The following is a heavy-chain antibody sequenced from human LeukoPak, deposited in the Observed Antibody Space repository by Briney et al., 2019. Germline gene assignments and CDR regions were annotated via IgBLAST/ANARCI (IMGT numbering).Heavy chain of an antibody. CDR2: MNPNRGNT. J-gene: IGHJ1*01. CDR3: ARYYYDSSGYYHYFQH. CDR1: GYTFTSYD. Sequence: ASVKVSCKASGYTFTSYDINWVRQATGQGLEWMGWMNPNRGNTGYAQKFQGRVTMTRNTSISTAYMELSSLRSEDTAVYYCARYYYDSSGYYHYFQHWGQGTLVTVSS. D-gene: IGHD3-22*01. V-gene: IGHV1-8*01.